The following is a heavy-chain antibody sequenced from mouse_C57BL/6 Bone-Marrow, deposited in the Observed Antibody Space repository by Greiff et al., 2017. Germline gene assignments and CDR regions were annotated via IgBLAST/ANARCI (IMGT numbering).Heavy chain of an antibody. V-gene: IGHV1-85*01. CDR3: ARLEFDGSSGDWYFDV. J-gene: IGHJ1*03. CDR1: GYTFTSYD. D-gene: IGHD1-1*01. CDR2: IYPRDGST. Sequence: VQLQQSGPELVKPGASVKLSCKASGYTFTSYDINWVKQRPGQGLEWIGWIYPRDGSTTYNEKFKGKATLTVATSSSTAYMELHSLTSEDSAVYFCARLEFDGSSGDWYFDVWGTGTTVTVSA.